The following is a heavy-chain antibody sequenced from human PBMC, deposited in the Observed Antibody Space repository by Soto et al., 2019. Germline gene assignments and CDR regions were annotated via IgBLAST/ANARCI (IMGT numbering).Heavy chain of an antibody. Sequence: QVQLVQSGAEVKEPGSSVKVSCQASGSTFSSYTVSWVRQAPGQGLEWMGRIIPVLGVTNYAQKFKGRVTITADKSKTTAYMELSSLRSGDTAVYYCARRRYCGADCYSKYYYGMDVWGQGTTVTVSS. D-gene: IGHD2-21*02. J-gene: IGHJ6*02. CDR3: ARRRYCGADCYSKYYYGMDV. CDR2: IIPVLGVT. V-gene: IGHV1-69*02. CDR1: GSTFSSYT.